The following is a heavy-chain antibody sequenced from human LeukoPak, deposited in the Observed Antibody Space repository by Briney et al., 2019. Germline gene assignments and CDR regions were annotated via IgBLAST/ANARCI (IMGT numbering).Heavy chain of an antibody. Sequence: ASVKVSCKASGYTFTGYYMHWVRQAPGQGLEWMGWINPNSGGTNYAQKFQGRVTMTRDTSISTAYMELSRLRSDDTAVYYCARDAPGYSSSWFDYWGQGTLVTVSS. CDR3: ARDAPGYSSSWFDY. J-gene: IGHJ4*02. CDR2: INPNSGGT. V-gene: IGHV1-2*02. D-gene: IGHD6-13*01. CDR1: GYTFTGYY.